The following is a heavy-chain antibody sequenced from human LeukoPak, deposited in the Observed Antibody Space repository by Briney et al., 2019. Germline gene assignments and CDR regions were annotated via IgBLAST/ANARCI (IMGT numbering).Heavy chain of an antibody. CDR1: GFTFSSYA. J-gene: IGHJ6*02. CDR3: AKDHNYDILTGYYYYYYYGMDV. CDR2: ISGSGGST. V-gene: IGHV3-23*01. D-gene: IGHD3-9*01. Sequence: GGSLRLSCAASGFTFSSYAMSWVRQAPGKGLEWVSAISGSGGSTYYADSVKGRFTISRDNSKNTLYLQMNSLRAEDTAVYYCAKDHNYDILTGYYYYYYYGMDVWGQGTTVTVSS.